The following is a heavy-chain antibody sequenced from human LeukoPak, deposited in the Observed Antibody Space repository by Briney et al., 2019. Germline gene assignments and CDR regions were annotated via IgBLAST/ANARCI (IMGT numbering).Heavy chain of an antibody. D-gene: IGHD2-21*02. CDR3: AKEAGVVVTARPFDY. Sequence: GGSLRLSCAASGFTFSSYGMHWVRQAPGKGLEWVAVISYDGSNKYYADSVKGRFTISRDNSKNTLYLQMNSLRAEDTAVYYCAKEAGVVVTARPFDYWGQGTLVTVSS. CDR1: GFTFSSYG. CDR2: ISYDGSNK. J-gene: IGHJ4*02. V-gene: IGHV3-30*18.